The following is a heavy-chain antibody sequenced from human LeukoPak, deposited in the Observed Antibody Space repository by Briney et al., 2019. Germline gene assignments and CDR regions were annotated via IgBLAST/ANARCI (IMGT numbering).Heavy chain of an antibody. V-gene: IGHV3-11*01. CDR1: GFTFSDYY. Sequence: GGSLRLSCAASGFTFSDYYMSWIRQAPGKGLEWVSYISSSGSTIYYADSVKGRFTISRDNAKNSLYLQMNSLRGEDTAVYYCARVICSSTGCYYYYYYMDVWGKGTTVTVSS. CDR2: ISSSGSTI. J-gene: IGHJ6*03. CDR3: ARVICSSTGCYYYYYYMDV. D-gene: IGHD2-2*01.